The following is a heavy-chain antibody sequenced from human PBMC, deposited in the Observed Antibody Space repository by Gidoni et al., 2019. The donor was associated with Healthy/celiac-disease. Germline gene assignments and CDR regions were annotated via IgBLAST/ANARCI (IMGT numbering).Heavy chain of an antibody. Sequence: QVQLQESGPGLVKPSQTLSLACTVSGGSISSGDYYGSWIRQPPGKGLEWIGYIYYSGSTYYNPSLKSRVTISVDTSKNQFSLKLSSVTAADTAVYYCARGGPTGYCSGGSCYYAFDIWGQGTMVTVSS. V-gene: IGHV4-30-4*01. CDR3: ARGGPTGYCSGGSCYYAFDI. CDR2: IYYSGST. CDR1: GGSISSGDYY. J-gene: IGHJ3*02. D-gene: IGHD2-15*01.